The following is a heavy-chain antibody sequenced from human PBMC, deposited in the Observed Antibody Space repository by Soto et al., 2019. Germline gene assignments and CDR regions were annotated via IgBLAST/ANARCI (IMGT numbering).Heavy chain of an antibody. CDR2: INPNSGGT. V-gene: IGHV1-2*04. Sequence: ASVKVSCKASGYTFTGYYMHWVRQAPGQGLEWMGWINPNSGGTNYAQKFQGWVTMTRDTSISTAYMELSRLRSDDTAVYYCARDLSYGSGSNGGWDDFDIWGQGTMVTVSS. J-gene: IGHJ3*02. CDR1: GYTFTGYY. D-gene: IGHD3-10*01. CDR3: ARDLSYGSGSNGGWDDFDI.